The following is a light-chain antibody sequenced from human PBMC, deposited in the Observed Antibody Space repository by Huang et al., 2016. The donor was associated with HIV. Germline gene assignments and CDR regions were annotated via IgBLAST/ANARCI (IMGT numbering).Light chain of an antibody. V-gene: IGKV3-11*01. CDR3: QQRSNWPGYT. J-gene: IGKJ2*01. CDR2: AAS. Sequence: EIVLTQSPATLSLSPGERATLSCRASQRVSSYLAWYQQKPGQAPRLLIYAASNMATGVPAGFSGSGSGTDFTLTISIREPEDFAVYYCQQRSNWPGYTFGQGTKLEIK. CDR1: QRVSSY.